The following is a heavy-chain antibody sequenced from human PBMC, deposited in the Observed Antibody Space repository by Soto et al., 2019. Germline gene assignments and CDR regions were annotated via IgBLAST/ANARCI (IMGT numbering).Heavy chain of an antibody. CDR2: IDHSGGP. CDR1: GASVSSGSHY. D-gene: IGHD2-8*01. V-gene: IGHV4-4*02. CDR3: ARNLVWGALDF. J-gene: IGHJ3*01. Sequence: SATLALTCSVSGASVSSGSHYWRWVRQPPGKGLEWIGEIDHSGGPNYNPSIKSRVTMSVDKYKNQFYLNLSSVTAADTAVYYCARNLVWGALDFWGQGTMVTVS.